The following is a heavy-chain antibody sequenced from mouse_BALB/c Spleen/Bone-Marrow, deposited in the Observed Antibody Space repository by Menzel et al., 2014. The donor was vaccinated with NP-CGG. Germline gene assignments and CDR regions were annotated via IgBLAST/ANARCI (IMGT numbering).Heavy chain of an antibody. CDR1: GYTFTGYW. Sequence: QVQLQQSGAELVRPGASVKLSCKASGYTFTGYWMNWVKQRPGQGLEWIGMIIPYDSETHYNQIFKDKATLTVDKSSSTAYMQLGSLTSEDSAFYDCVRKYGKGGDYWGQGTTLTVSS. CDR3: VRKYGKGGDY. CDR2: IIPYDSET. J-gene: IGHJ2*01. V-gene: IGHV1-61*01. D-gene: IGHD2-10*02.